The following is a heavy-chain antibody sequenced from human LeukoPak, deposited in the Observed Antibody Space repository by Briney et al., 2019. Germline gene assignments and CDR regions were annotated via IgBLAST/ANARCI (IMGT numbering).Heavy chain of an antibody. CDR3: ARHQYSYGFLDY. D-gene: IGHD5-18*01. CDR2: IYYSGST. J-gene: IGHJ4*02. V-gene: IGHV4-59*08. Sequence: SETLSLTCTVSGGSISSYYWSWIRQPPGKGLEWIGYIYYSGSTNYNPSLKSRVTISVDTSKNQFSLKLSSVTAADTAVYYCARHQYSYGFLDYWGQGTLVTVSS. CDR1: GGSISSYY.